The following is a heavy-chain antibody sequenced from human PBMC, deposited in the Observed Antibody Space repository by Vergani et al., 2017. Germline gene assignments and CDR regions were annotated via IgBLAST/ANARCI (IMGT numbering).Heavy chain of an antibody. V-gene: IGHV3-74*01. CDR1: GFSFSGYW. CDR3: ARSGYCAHGVCYMTYYYYMDV. J-gene: IGHJ6*03. D-gene: IGHD2-8*01. CDR2: IKSDGSIT. Sequence: EVQLVESGGGLIHPGGSLRLSCEGSGFSFSGYWMHWVRQSPEKGLVWVSRIKSDGSITNYADSVKGRFTISRDNAKNTLYLQMNNLRAADTAVYYCARSGYCAHGVCYMTYYYYMDVWGKGIAVTVSS.